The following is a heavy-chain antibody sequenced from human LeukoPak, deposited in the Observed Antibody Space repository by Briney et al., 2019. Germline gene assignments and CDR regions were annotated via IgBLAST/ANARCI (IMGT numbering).Heavy chain of an antibody. CDR3: AKGSDYDSKYYYYYMDV. CDR1: GYTFTGYY. J-gene: IGHJ6*03. Sequence: ASVKVSCKASGYTFTGYYMHWVRQAPGQGLEWMGWINPNSGGTNYAQKFQGRVTMTRDTSISTAYMELSRLRSDDTAVYYCAKGSDYDSKYYYYYMDVWGKGTTVTVSS. CDR2: INPNSGGT. V-gene: IGHV1-2*02. D-gene: IGHD3-22*01.